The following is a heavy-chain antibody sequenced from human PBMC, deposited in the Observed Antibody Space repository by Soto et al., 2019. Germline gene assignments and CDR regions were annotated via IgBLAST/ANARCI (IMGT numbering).Heavy chain of an antibody. CDR2: VSSSGST. J-gene: IGHJ3*02. Sequence: TLSLTCTVSGGSISGDHWNWIRQPPGKGLEWIAYVSSSGSTKYNPSLKSRVTISIDTTKNQFSLRLSSVTAADTAVYYCASGFYDSRGYSEAFDIWGQGTKVTVSS. V-gene: IGHV4-59*01. CDR1: GGSISGDH. CDR3: ASGFYDSRGYSEAFDI. D-gene: IGHD3-22*01.